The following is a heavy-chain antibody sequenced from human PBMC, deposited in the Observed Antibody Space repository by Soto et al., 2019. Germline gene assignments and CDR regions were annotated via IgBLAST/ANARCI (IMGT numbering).Heavy chain of an antibody. J-gene: IGHJ6*02. D-gene: IGHD3-9*01. Sequence: SVKVSCKASGGTFSSYAISWVRQAPGQGLEWMGGIIPIFGTANYAQKFQGRVTTTADESTSTAYMELSSLRSEDTARYYCARDVYYDILTGPYGYYSFYGMGGRGQGTTVTVSS. V-gene: IGHV1-69*13. CDR2: IIPIFGTA. CDR1: GGTFSSYA. CDR3: ARDVYYDILTGPYGYYSFYGMGG.